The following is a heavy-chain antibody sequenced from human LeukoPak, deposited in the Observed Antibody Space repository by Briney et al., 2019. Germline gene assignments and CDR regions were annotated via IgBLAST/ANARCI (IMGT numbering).Heavy chain of an antibody. D-gene: IGHD3-10*01. CDR3: ASREGVRVGYFDY. J-gene: IGHJ4*02. CDR1: DGSISGYH. V-gene: IGHV4-59*08. Sequence: SETLSLTCTVSDGSISGYHWSWIRQPPGKGLEWIGYIYYTGTTNYNPSLERRVTMSVDTSKNRFSLKLTSVTAADTAVYYCASREGVRVGYFDYWGQGTLVTVSS. CDR2: IYYTGTT.